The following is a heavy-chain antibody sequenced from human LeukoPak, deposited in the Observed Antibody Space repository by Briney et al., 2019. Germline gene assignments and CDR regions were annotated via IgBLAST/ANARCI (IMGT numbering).Heavy chain of an antibody. J-gene: IGHJ4*02. CDR3: AKTACDFWSGYYYFDY. V-gene: IGHV3-23*01. CDR1: GFTFSNYA. D-gene: IGHD3-3*01. Sequence: PGGSLRLSCAASGFTFSNYAMSWVRQAPGKGLDWISAISGSGGSTYYADPVKGRFTISRDNSKNTLYLQMISLRDEHTPVYYCAKTACDFWSGYYYFDYWGQGTLVTVSS. CDR2: ISGSGGST.